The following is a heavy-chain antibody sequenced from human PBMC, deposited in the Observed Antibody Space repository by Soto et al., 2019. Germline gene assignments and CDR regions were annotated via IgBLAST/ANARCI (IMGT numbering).Heavy chain of an antibody. D-gene: IGHD3-9*01. V-gene: IGHV3-33*01. Sequence: PGGSLRLSCAASGFTFSSYGMHWVRQAPGKGLEWVAVIWYDGSNKYYADSVKGRFTISRDNSKNTLYLQMNSLRAGDTAVYYCARGPPYYDILTGYYNAAFDIWGQGTMVTVSS. CDR2: IWYDGSNK. CDR1: GFTFSSYG. CDR3: ARGPPYYDILTGYYNAAFDI. J-gene: IGHJ3*02.